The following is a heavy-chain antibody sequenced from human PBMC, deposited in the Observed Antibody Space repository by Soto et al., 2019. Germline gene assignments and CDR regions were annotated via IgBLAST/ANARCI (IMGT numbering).Heavy chain of an antibody. J-gene: IGHJ6*02. CDR2: INHSGST. V-gene: IGHV4-34*01. CDR3: ASLYYYYGMDV. CDR1: GGSFSGYY. Sequence: QVQLQQWGAGLLKPSETLSLTCAVYGGSFSGYYWSWIRQPPGKGLEWIGEINHSGSTNYNPSLKSRVTISVDTSKNQFSLKLSSVTAADTAVYYCASLYYYYGMDVWGQGTTVTVSS.